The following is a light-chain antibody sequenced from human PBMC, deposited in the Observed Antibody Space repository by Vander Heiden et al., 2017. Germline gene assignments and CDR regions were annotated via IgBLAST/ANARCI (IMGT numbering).Light chain of an antibody. CDR2: TTS. V-gene: IGKV1-39*01. Sequence: DIQITHSPYSLSASVPDRVTITCRASQSIVSSLNWYQQKPGKAPELLIYTTSSLESGVPSRFSGSGSGTDFTLTISSLQPEDFATYYCQQTDSPPWTFGQGTKVEI. CDR3: QQTDSPPWT. J-gene: IGKJ1*01. CDR1: QSIVSS.